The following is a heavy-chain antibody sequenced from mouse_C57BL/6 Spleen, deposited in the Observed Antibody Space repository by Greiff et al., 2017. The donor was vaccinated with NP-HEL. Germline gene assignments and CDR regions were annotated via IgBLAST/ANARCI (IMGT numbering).Heavy chain of an antibody. CDR3: ARHSHSSCYAMDY. J-gene: IGHJ4*01. CDR2: INSDGGST. Sequence: EVQGVESGGGLVQPGESLKLSCESNEYEFPSHDMSWVRKTPEKRLELVATINSDGGSTYYADTMERRFIITRDNTKTTLYLQVSSLRSEDTAVYYCARHSHSSCYAMDYWGQGTSVTVSS. CDR1: EYEFPSHD. V-gene: IGHV5-2*01. D-gene: IGHD3-1*01.